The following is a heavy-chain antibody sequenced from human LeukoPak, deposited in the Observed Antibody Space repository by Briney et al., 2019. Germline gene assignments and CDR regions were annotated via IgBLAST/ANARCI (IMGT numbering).Heavy chain of an antibody. D-gene: IGHD3-22*01. Sequence: GESLKISCKGSGYSFTSYWIGWVRQMPGKGLEWMGIIYPGDSDTRYSPSFQGQVTISADKSISTAYLQWSSLKASDTATYYCARLKARNYYDSSGPPDYRGQGTLVTVSS. CDR2: IYPGDSDT. CDR1: GYSFTSYW. J-gene: IGHJ4*02. CDR3: ARLKARNYYDSSGPPDY. V-gene: IGHV5-51*01.